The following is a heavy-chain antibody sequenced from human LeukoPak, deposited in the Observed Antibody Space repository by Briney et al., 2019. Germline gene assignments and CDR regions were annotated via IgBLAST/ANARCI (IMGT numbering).Heavy chain of an antibody. V-gene: IGHV5-51*01. CDR3: ARRESSGSIDY. D-gene: IGHD3-22*01. J-gene: IGHJ4*02. CDR2: IYPGDSDV. CDR1: GYSVTNYW. Sequence: GESLKIPCQGSGYSVTNYWIGWVRQVPGKGLEWMGIIYPGDSDVRYSPSFQGQVTISADKSISTAYLQWSSLKASDTAMYYCARRESSGSIDYWGQRTLVTVSS.